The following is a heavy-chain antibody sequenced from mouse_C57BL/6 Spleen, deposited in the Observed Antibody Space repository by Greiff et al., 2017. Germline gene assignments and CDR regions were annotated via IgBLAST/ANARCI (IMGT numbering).Heavy chain of an antibody. D-gene: IGHD2-4*01. CDR1: GYTFTSYT. Sequence: VQLQQSGAELARPGASVKMSCKASGYTFTSYTMHWVKQRPGQGLEWIGYINPSSGYTKYNQKFKDKATLTADKSSSTAYMQLSSLTSEDSAVYYCARPYDYDNYAMDYWGQGTSVTVSS. J-gene: IGHJ4*01. CDR3: ARPYDYDNYAMDY. CDR2: INPSSGYT. V-gene: IGHV1-4*01.